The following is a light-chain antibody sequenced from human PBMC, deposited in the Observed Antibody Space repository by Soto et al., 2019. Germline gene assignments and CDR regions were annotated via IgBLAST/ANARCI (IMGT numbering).Light chain of an antibody. CDR3: LQHNSYPWT. Sequence: DTQMTQSPSTLSGSVGDRVTITCRASQSISSWLAWYQQKPGKAPKRLIYAASSLKSGVPSRFSGSGSGTEFTLTISSLQPEDFATYYCLQHNSYPWTFGQGTKVDIK. CDR1: QSISSW. V-gene: IGKV1-5*01. J-gene: IGKJ1*01. CDR2: AAS.